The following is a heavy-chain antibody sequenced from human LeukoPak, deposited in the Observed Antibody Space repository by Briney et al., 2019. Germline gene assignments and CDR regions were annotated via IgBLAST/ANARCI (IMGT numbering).Heavy chain of an antibody. D-gene: IGHD5-12*01. Sequence: GESLKISCKGSGFTFTNHWIGWVRHMPGKGLEWMGITHPGDSDTRYGPSFQGQVTISADKSISTAYLQWNSLRASDTAIYYCAGLSKGGYAYGAWGQGTLVTVSS. CDR2: THPGDSDT. J-gene: IGHJ5*02. V-gene: IGHV5-51*01. CDR1: GFTFTNHW. CDR3: AGLSKGGYAYGA.